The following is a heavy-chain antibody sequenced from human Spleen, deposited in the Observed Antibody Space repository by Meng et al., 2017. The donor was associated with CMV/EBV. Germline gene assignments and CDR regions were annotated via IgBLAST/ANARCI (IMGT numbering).Heavy chain of an antibody. J-gene: IGHJ4*02. CDR3: ARDASSSGSYFWDY. V-gene: IGHV3-21*04. CDR2: ISSSSSYI. D-gene: IGHD1-26*01. CDR1: GFSLSTYN. Sequence: GESLKISCAASGFSLSTYNVNWVRQAPGEGLEWVSSISSSSSYISYADSVKGRFTISRDNAKNSLYLQMNSLRAEDTAVYYCARDASSSGSYFWDYWGQGTLVTVSS.